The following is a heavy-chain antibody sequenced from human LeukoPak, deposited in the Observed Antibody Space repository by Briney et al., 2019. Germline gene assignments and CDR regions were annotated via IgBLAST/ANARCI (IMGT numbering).Heavy chain of an antibody. Sequence: SETLSLTCTVSGGSISSYYWSWIRQPPGKGLEWIGYIYYSGSTNYNPSLKSRVTISVETSKNQFSLKLSSVTAADTAVYYCARQDGNLDPWGQGTLVTVSS. CDR2: IYYSGST. J-gene: IGHJ5*02. V-gene: IGHV4-59*08. CDR3: ARQDGNLDP. CDR1: GGSISSYY.